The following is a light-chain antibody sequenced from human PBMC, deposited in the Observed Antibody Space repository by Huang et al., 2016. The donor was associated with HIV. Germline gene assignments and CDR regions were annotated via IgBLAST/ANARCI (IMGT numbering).Light chain of an antibody. CDR1: QSVSID. Sequence: EIVMTQSPATLSVSPGERVTLSCRASQSVSIDLAWYQQKPGQAPRLGIYGSSTRATGIPTRFSGSGSGTEFTLTISSLQSEDFAVYYCQQYNNWPPLTFGGGTKVEIK. V-gene: IGKV3-15*01. CDR3: QQYNNWPPLT. J-gene: IGKJ4*01. CDR2: GSS.